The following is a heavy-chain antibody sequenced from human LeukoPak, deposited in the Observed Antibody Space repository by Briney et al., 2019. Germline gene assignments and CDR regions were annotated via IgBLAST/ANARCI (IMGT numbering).Heavy chain of an antibody. V-gene: IGHV4-59*01. CDR1: GGSISSYY. CDR3: ARGTYYDFWSGYFSRYYYYYMDV. J-gene: IGHJ6*03. Sequence: SETLSLTCTVPGGSISSYYWSWIRQPPGKGLEWIGYIYYSGSTNYNPSLKSRVTISVDTSKNQFSLKLSSVTAADTAVYYCARGTYYDFWSGYFSRYYYYYMDVWGKGTTVTVSS. D-gene: IGHD3-3*01. CDR2: IYYSGST.